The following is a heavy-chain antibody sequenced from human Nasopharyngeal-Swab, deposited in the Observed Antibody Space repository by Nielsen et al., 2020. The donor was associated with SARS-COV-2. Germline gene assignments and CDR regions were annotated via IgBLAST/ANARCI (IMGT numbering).Heavy chain of an antibody. V-gene: IGHV3-9*01. CDR2: ISWNSGSI. J-gene: IGHJ3*02. CDR3: AKGQSSGWYATNDAFDI. D-gene: IGHD6-19*01. CDR1: GFTFSSYA. Sequence: SLKISCASSGFTFSSYAMSWVRQAPGKGLEWVSGISWNSGSIGYADSVKGRFTISRDNAKNSLYLQMNSLRAEDTALYYCAKGQSSGWYATNDAFDIWGQGTMVTVSS.